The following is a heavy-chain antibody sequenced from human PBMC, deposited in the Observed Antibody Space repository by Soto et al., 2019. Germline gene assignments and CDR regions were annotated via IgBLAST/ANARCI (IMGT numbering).Heavy chain of an antibody. CDR2: ISVYNGNT. D-gene: IGHD6-6*01. CDR1: GYTFTSYG. Sequence: ASVKVSCTASGYTFTSYGIICVRQAPGQGLEWMGWISVYNGNTNYAQKLQGRVTMTTDTSTSTAYMELRSLGSDDTAVYFCARSPPSIAARNFDYWGQGTLVTVSS. CDR3: ARSPPSIAARNFDY. J-gene: IGHJ4*02. V-gene: IGHV1-18*01.